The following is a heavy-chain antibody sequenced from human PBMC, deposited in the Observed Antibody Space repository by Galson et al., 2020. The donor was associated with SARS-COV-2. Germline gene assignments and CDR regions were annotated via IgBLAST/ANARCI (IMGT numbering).Heavy chain of an antibody. Sequence: GGSLRLSCAASGFSFSSSTMHWVRQAPGQGLEWVAVIWYDGSKTYYADSVKGRFTISRDNSENIVYLQMNSLRVGDAATYFCARGYGGYWDSHSSSYLDLWGHGTRVAVS. J-gene: IGHJ4*01. CDR1: GFSFSSST. V-gene: IGHV3-33*01. D-gene: IGHD2-15*01. CDR2: IWYDGSKT. CDR3: ARGYGGYWDSHSSSYLDL.